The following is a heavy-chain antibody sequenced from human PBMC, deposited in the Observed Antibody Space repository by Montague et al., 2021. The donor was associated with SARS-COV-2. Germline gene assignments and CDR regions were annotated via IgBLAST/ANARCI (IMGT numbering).Heavy chain of an antibody. V-gene: IGHV4-34*01. CDR2: INHSGST. CDR3: SRMRAVLLWFGESTYFDY. D-gene: IGHD3-10*01. J-gene: IGHJ4*02. Sequence: SETLSLTCAVYGGSFSGYYWSWIRQPPGQGLEWIGKINHSGSTNXXPSLKSRVPISVYTSKNQFSLKLSPVTAADTAVSYCSRMRAVLLWFGESTYFDYWGQGTLVTVSS. CDR1: GGSFSGYY.